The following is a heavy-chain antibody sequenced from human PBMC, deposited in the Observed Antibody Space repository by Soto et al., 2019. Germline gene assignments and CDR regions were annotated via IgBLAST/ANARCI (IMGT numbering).Heavy chain of an antibody. V-gene: IGHV4-39*01. J-gene: IGHJ6*02. CDR1: GVSISSSSYY. D-gene: IGHD2-15*01. CDR2: IYYSGST. CDR3: ASGVVVAATSAYYYYGMDV. Sequence: PSETLSLTCTVSGVSISSSSYYWGWIRQPPGKGLEWIGSIYYSGSTYYNPSLKSRVTISVDTSKNQFSLKLSSVTAADTAVYYCASGVVVAATSAYYYYGMDVWGQGTTVTVSS.